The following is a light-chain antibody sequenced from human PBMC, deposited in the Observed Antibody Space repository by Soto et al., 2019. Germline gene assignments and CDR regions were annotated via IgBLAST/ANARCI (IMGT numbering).Light chain of an antibody. V-gene: IGKV3-11*01. CDR1: QSVRIF. Sequence: EIVLTQSPATLSLSPGERATLSCRASQSVRIFLAWYQQKPGQAPRLLIYDASNRATGVPGRFSGSGSGTDFTLTISSLEPEDFAVYYCQQRRSWPPALSFGGGTKVE. CDR2: DAS. J-gene: IGKJ4*01. CDR3: QQRRSWPPALS.